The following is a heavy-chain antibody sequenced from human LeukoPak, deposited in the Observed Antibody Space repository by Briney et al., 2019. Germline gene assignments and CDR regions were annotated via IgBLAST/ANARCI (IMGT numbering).Heavy chain of an antibody. V-gene: IGHV3-21*05. Sequence: AGTLSLSCTASGFSFDTYYIWGCLRDPAGRVLECFESRCSSGNIFYTHSLKGRVTVSIDNAKKTLYLQMSSLRVEDTAVYYCARDGYFDSANTQAFEFWGQGALVAVSS. CDR3: ARDGYFDSANTQAFEF. CDR2: SRCSSGNI. CDR1: GFSFDTYY. J-gene: IGHJ4*02. D-gene: IGHD3-9*01.